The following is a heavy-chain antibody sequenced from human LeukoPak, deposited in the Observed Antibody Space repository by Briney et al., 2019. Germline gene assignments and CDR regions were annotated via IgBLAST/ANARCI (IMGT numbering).Heavy chain of an antibody. D-gene: IGHD5-24*01. V-gene: IGHV4-34*01. CDR2: INHSGST. CDR3: ARETGRDGYNYPYYFDY. CDR1: GGSFSGYY. Sequence: SETLSLTCAVYGGSFSGYYWSWIRQPPGKGLEWIGEINHSGSTNYNPSLKSRVTISVDTSKNQFSLKLSSVTAADTAVYYCARETGRDGYNYPYYFDYWGQGTLVTVSS. J-gene: IGHJ4*02.